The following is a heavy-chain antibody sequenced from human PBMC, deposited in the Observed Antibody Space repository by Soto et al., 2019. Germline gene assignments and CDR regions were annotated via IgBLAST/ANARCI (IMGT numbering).Heavy chain of an antibody. V-gene: IGHV3-74*01. CDR2: INSDGSST. CDR1: GLTFCSYW. Sequence: GGSPRLSCAASGLTFCSYWMHWVRQDPGKGLVWVSRINSDGSSTSYADSVKGRFTISRDNAKNTLYLQMNSLRAEDTAVYYCAIRASYYDSSGYFDYWGQGTLVTVSS. CDR3: AIRASYYDSSGYFDY. J-gene: IGHJ4*02. D-gene: IGHD3-22*01.